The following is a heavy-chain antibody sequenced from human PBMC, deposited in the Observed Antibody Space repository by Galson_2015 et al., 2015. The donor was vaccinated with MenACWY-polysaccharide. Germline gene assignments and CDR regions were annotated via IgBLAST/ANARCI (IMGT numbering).Heavy chain of an antibody. CDR3: AKGGREVDNWLDP. J-gene: IGHJ5*02. CDR1: GFTFSSYV. D-gene: IGHD1-26*01. V-gene: IGHV3-23*01. CDR2: ITDSGSST. Sequence: SLRLSCAVSGFTFSSYVMSWVRQAPGRGLEWVSSITDSGSSTYYVDSVKGRSTISRDNSKNTLFLQMNSLRADDTAVHYCAKGGREVDNWLDPWGQGALVTVSS.